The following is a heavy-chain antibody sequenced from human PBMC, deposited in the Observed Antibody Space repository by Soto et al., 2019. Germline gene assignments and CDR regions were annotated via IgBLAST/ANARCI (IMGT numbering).Heavy chain of an antibody. CDR2: INHSGST. Sequence: PSETLSLTCAVYGGSFSGYYWSWIRQPPGKGLEWIGEINHSGSTNYNPSLKSRVTISVDTSKNQFSLKLSSVTAADTAVYYWAREAEDLTSNFDYWAQGTLVTVSS. CDR3: AREAEDLTSNFDY. CDR1: GGSFSGYY. V-gene: IGHV4-34*01. J-gene: IGHJ4*02.